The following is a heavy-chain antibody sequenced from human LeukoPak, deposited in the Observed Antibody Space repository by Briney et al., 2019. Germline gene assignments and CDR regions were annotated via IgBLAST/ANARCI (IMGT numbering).Heavy chain of an antibody. CDR2: MSGSGSNT. CDR1: RFTFRSYG. J-gene: IGHJ3*01. V-gene: IGHV3-23*01. Sequence: GGSLRLSCAASRFTFRSYGMSWVRQAPGKGLEWVSAMSGSGSNTYYADSVKGRFTISRDNSKNTLYLQMNSLRAEDTAVYYCAKSVVVVAATSGFDVWGQGTMVTVSS. D-gene: IGHD2-15*01. CDR3: AKSVVVVAATSGFDV.